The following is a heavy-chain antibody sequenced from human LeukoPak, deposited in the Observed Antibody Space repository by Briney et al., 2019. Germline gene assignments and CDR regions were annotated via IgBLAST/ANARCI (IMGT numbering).Heavy chain of an antibody. CDR1: GVSIRSGDYS. Sequence: SETLSLTCAVSGVSIRSGDYSWNWVRQPPGKGLEWIGYIYSSGNTLYNPSLRSRATISLDRSKNQFSLRLSSVTAADTAVYYCAADYGSGSYRFDYWGQGTLVSVS. CDR3: AADYGSGSYRFDY. V-gene: IGHV4-30-2*01. J-gene: IGHJ4*02. D-gene: IGHD3-10*01. CDR2: IYSSGNT.